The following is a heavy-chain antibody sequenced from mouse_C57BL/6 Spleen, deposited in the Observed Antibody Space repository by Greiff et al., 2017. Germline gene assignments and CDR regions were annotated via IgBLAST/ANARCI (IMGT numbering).Heavy chain of an antibody. Sequence: VKLMESGAELVKPGASVKLSCKASGYTFTEYTIHWVKQRSGQGLEWIGWFYPGSGSIKYNEKFKDKATLPADKSSSTVYIEISRLKSEDSAVYVYARDEEGLLKDYYAMDYWGQGTSVTVSS. D-gene: IGHD2-3*01. V-gene: IGHV1-62-2*01. CDR3: ARDEEGLLKDYYAMDY. CDR1: GYTFTEYT. J-gene: IGHJ4*01. CDR2: FYPGSGSI.